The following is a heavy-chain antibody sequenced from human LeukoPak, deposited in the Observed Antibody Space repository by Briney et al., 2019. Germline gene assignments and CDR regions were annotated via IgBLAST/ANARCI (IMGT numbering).Heavy chain of an antibody. CDR1: GFTFSSYS. D-gene: IGHD3-10*01. Sequence: GGSLRLSCAASGFTFSSYSMNWVRQAPGKGLEWVSSISSSSTYIYYADSVKGRFTISRDNPKNSLYLQMNSLRAEDTVVYYCASSSRGALDYWGQGTLVTVSS. CDR3: ASSSRGALDY. CDR2: ISSSSTYI. J-gene: IGHJ4*02. V-gene: IGHV3-21*01.